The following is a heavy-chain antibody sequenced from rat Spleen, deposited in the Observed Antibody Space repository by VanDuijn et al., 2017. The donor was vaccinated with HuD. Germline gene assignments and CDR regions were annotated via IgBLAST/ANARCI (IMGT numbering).Heavy chain of an antibody. J-gene: IGHJ3*01. D-gene: IGHD4-3*01. CDR1: GFTFSDYG. V-gene: IGHV5-29*01. CDR3: VRQDTSGYSNWFTY. Sequence: EVQLVESGGGLVQPGRSLKLSCAASGFTFSDYGMAWVRQAPTKGLEWVATINYDGSNTYYRDSVKGRFTVSRENAKSTLYFLMDSLRSEERATYYCVRQDTSGYSNWFTYWGQGTLVTVSS. CDR2: INYDGSNT.